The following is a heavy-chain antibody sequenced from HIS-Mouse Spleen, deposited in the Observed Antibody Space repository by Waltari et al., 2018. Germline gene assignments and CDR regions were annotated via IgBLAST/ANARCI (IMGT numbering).Heavy chain of an antibody. V-gene: IGHV3-74*01. CDR3: ARDGGRVYSSSFDY. Sequence: EVQLVESGGGLVQPGGSLRLSCAASGFTFSSYWMHWVRQAPGKGLVWLYRIKGDGSSTSYADSVKGRFTISRDNAKNTLYLQMNSLRAEDTAVYYCARDGGRVYSSSFDYWGQGTLVTVSS. CDR2: IKGDGSST. D-gene: IGHD6-6*01. J-gene: IGHJ4*02. CDR1: GFTFSSYW.